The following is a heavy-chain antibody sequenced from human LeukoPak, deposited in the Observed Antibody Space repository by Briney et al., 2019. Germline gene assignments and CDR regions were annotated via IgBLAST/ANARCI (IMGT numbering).Heavy chain of an antibody. Sequence: SETLSLTCTVSGGSISSYYWSWIRQPPGKGLEWIGYIYYSGSTYYNPSLKSRVTISVDTSKNRFSLKLSSVTAADTAVYYCARDLRPVKGYFDYWGQGTLVTVSS. CDR3: ARDLRPVKGYFDY. V-gene: IGHV4-59*12. CDR1: GGSISSYY. D-gene: IGHD3-9*01. J-gene: IGHJ4*02. CDR2: IYYSGST.